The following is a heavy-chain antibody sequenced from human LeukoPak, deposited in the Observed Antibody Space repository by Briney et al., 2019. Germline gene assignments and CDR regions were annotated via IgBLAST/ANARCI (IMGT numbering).Heavy chain of an antibody. V-gene: IGHV3-7*01. J-gene: IGHJ4*02. Sequence: GRSLRLSCAASGFTFSRYAMYWVRQAPGKGLEWVANIKQDGSKKSYVDSVKGRFTISRDNAKNSLYLQMNSLRAEDTAIYYCVRDVPQQNFDCWGQGILVTVSS. CDR2: IKQDGSKK. D-gene: IGHD6-13*01. CDR3: VRDVPQQNFDC. CDR1: GFTFSRYA.